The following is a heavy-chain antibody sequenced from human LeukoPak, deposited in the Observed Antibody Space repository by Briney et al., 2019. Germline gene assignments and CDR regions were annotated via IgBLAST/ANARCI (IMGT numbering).Heavy chain of an antibody. CDR2: IYSGGST. D-gene: IGHD3-10*01. V-gene: IGHV3-53*01. CDR3: AREGEYYYGSGSSPNFDY. Sequence: GGSLRLSCAASGFTFSSYAMSWVRQAPGKGLEWVSVIYSGGSTYYADSVKGRFTISRDNSKNTLHLQMNSLRAEDTAVYYCAREGEYYYGSGSSPNFDYWGQGTLVTVSS. CDR1: GFTFSSYA. J-gene: IGHJ4*02.